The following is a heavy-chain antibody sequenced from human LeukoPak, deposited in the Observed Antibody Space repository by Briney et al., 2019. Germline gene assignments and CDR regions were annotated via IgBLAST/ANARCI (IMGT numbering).Heavy chain of an antibody. CDR1: GFTFRSYG. CDR2: ISYDGSNK. CDR3: AKGGKREGALDY. Sequence: GGSLRLSCAASGFTFRSYGMHWVRQAPGKGLVWVAVISYDGSNKYYADSVKGRFTISRDNSKNTLYLQMNSLRAEDTAVYYCAKGGKREGALDYWGQGTLVTVSS. J-gene: IGHJ4*02. V-gene: IGHV3-30*18. D-gene: IGHD1-26*01.